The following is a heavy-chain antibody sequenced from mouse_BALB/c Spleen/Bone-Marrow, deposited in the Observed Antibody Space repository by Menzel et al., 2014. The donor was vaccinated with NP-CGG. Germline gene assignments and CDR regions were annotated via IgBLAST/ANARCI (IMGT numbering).Heavy chain of an antibody. J-gene: IGHJ2*01. Sequence: EVKLVESGGGLVQPGGSLKLSCAASGFDFRRYWMGWVRQAPGKGLEWIGEINPESSTINYTPSLKDKFIISRDNAKNTLYLHKGKVKSEDTAHYYCARLGYYGYFVDWGQGTTLTVSS. CDR3: ARLGYYGYFVD. CDR1: GFDFRRYW. CDR2: INPESSTI. D-gene: IGHD2-3*01. V-gene: IGHV4-1*02.